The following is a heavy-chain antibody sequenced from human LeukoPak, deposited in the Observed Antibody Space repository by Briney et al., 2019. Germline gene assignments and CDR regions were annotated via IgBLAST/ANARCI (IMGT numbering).Heavy chain of an antibody. CDR1: GFTFSSYW. V-gene: IGHV3-7*01. Sequence: GRSLRLSCVASGFTFSSYWMSWVSQAPGKGLEWVANIKQDGSEKYYVDSVKGRFTISRDNAKNSLYLQMNSLRAEDTAVYYCARDVTYYYDSSGYFDSWGQGTLVTVSS. CDR2: IKQDGSEK. CDR3: ARDVTYYYDSSGYFDS. D-gene: IGHD3-22*01. J-gene: IGHJ4*02.